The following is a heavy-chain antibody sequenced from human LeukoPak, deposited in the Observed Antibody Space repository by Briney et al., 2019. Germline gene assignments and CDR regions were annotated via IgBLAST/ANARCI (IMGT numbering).Heavy chain of an antibody. CDR3: VKDGSGSYYTYYFDY. V-gene: IGHV3-53*04. CDR1: GFTVTSNY. Sequence: GGSLRLSCAVSGFTVTSNYMSWVRQAPGKGLEWVSVLYSGGDTYYADSVRGRFTISRHNSKNTLYLQMSSLRTEDTAVYYCVKDGSGSYYTYYFDYWGQGTLVTVSS. D-gene: IGHD3-10*01. CDR2: LYSGGDT. J-gene: IGHJ4*02.